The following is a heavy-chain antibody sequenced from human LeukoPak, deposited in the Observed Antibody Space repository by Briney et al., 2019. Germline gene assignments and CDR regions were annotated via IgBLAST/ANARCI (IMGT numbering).Heavy chain of an antibody. CDR1: GYTFTSYD. CDR3: ARAIAAAGVGYYYYYMDV. J-gene: IGHJ6*03. V-gene: IGHV1-8*03. Sequence: GASVKVSCKASGYTFTSYDINWVRQATGQGLEWMGWMNPNSGNTGYAQKFQGRVTITRNTSISTAYMELSSLRSEDTAVYYCARAIAAAGVGYYYYYMDVWGKGTTVTVSS. D-gene: IGHD6-13*01. CDR2: MNPNSGNT.